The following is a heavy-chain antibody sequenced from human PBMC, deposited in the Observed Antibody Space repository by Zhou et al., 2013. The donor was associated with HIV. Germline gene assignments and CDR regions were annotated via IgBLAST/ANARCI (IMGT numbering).Heavy chain of an antibody. CDR1: GGTFSTYA. CDR3: AREGEGDDYYYYGMDV. J-gene: IGHJ6*02. D-gene: IGHD2-21*02. CDR2: IIPIFGTA. Sequence: QVQLVQSGAEVKRPGSSVKVSCKASGGTFSTYAISWVRQAPGQGLEWMGGIIPIFGTANYAQKFQGRVTITADESTSTAYMELSSLRSEDTAVYYCAREGEGDDYYYYGMDVWGQGTTGHRLL. V-gene: IGHV1-69*12.